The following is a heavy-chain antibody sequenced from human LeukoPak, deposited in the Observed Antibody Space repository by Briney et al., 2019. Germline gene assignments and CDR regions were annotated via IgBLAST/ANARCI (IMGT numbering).Heavy chain of an antibody. V-gene: IGHV3-30*18. J-gene: IGHJ4*02. Sequence: GGSLRLSCAASGFTFSSYGMHWVRQAPGKGLEWVAVISYDGSNKYYADSVEGRFTISRDNSKNTLYLQMNSLRAEDTAVYYCAKVGAVAGTYYFDYWGQGTLVTVSS. CDR1: GFTFSSYG. D-gene: IGHD6-19*01. CDR3: AKVGAVAGTYYFDY. CDR2: ISYDGSNK.